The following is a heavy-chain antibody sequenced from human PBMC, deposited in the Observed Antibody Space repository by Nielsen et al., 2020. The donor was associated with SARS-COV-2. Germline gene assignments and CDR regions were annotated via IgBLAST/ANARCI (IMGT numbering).Heavy chain of an antibody. D-gene: IGHD3-22*01. CDR1: GYTFTSYG. J-gene: IGHJ3*01. CDR3: ARDYYYDSSGFDAFDF. Sequence: ASVKVSCKASGYTFTSYGISWVRQAPGQGLEWMGWISAYNGNTNYAQKLQGRVTMTTDTSTSTAYMELRSLRSDDTAVYYCARDYYYDSSGFDAFDFWGQGTLVTVSS. V-gene: IGHV1-18*01. CDR2: ISAYNGNT.